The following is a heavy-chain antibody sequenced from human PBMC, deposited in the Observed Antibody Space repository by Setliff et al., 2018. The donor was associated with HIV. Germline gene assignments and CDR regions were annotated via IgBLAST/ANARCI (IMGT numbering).Heavy chain of an antibody. J-gene: IGHJ5*02. V-gene: IGHV1-46*02. Sequence: GASVKVSCKTSGYTFDIYYIHWVRQAPGQGLEWMGVIDPTGGRTTYAQKFEDRVTMTRDLSTSTVYMELTRLKSEDVAIYYCARDGINYDFWNGQNASNWFDPWGQGTLVTVSS. CDR3: ARDGINYDFWNGQNASNWFDP. CDR2: IDPTGGRT. D-gene: IGHD3-3*01. CDR1: GYTFDIYY.